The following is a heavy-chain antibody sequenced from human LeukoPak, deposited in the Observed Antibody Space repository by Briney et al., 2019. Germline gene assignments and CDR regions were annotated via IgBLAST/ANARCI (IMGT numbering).Heavy chain of an antibody. CDR3: AKDSSSSWFGGDSK. CDR1: GFTFSNYG. V-gene: IGHV3-30*18. J-gene: IGHJ4*02. D-gene: IGHD6-13*01. Sequence: GRSLRLSCAASGFTFSNYGLHWVRQAPGKGLEWVALISTDGSNKNYADSVKGRFTISRDNSKNTLYLQMNSLRGEDTAVYYCAKDSSSSWFGGDSKWGQGTLVTVSS. CDR2: ISTDGSNK.